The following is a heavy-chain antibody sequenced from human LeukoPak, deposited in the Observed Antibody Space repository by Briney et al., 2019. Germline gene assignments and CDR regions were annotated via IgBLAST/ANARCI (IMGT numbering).Heavy chain of an antibody. V-gene: IGHV3-33*01. CDR3: ARDQDLRYFGPDYYYYGMDV. D-gene: IGHD3-9*01. CDR2: IWYDGSNK. Sequence: GGSLRLSCAASGFTFSSYGMHWVRQAPGKGLEWVAVIWYDGSNKYYADSVKGRFTISRDNSKNTLYLQMNSLRAEDTAVYYCARDQDLRYFGPDYYYYGMDVWGQGTTVTVSS. CDR1: GFTFSSYG. J-gene: IGHJ6*02.